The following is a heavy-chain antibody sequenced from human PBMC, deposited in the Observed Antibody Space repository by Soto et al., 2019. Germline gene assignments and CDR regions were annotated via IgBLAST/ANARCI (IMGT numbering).Heavy chain of an antibody. CDR2: ISSSGSTI. J-gene: IGHJ4*02. D-gene: IGHD6-13*01. V-gene: IGHV3-48*03. CDR1: EFTLSSYE. Sequence: XGSLWLSCVASEFTLSSYEMNWVRKAPGKGLEWVSYISSSGSTIYYSDSVKGRFTISRDNAKKSLYLQMNSLRAEDTAVYYCVRFGGAAAGPGDYSGQGHLVTVSS. CDR3: VRFGGAAAGPGDY.